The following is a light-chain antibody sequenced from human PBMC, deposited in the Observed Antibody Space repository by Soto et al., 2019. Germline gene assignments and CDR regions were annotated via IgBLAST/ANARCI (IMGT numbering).Light chain of an antibody. Sequence: EIVLTQSPGTLSLSPGEGATLSCRASQRLSSACLAWYQQKPGQAPRLLIYGASSRATGVPDRFSGSGSGADFTLTIGRLEPEDFAVYYCQQCDGSPFAFGQGTKVDIK. CDR1: QRLSSAC. CDR2: GAS. CDR3: QQCDGSPFA. J-gene: IGKJ1*01. V-gene: IGKV3-20*01.